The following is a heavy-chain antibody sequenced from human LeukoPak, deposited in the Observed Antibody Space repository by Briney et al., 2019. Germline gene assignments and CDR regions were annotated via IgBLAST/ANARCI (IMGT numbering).Heavy chain of an antibody. CDR2: ISSSSSTI. Sequence: PGGSLRLSCAASGFTFSSYSMNWVRQAPGKGLEWVSYISSSSSTIYYADSVKGRFTISRDNAKNSLYLQMNSLRAEDTAVYYCARDIDNWNEPGSTFDYWGQGTLVTVSS. CDR1: GFTFSSYS. J-gene: IGHJ4*02. D-gene: IGHD1-20*01. CDR3: ARDIDNWNEPGSTFDY. V-gene: IGHV3-48*01.